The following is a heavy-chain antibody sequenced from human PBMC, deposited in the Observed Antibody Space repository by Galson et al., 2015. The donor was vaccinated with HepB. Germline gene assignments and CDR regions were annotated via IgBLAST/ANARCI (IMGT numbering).Heavy chain of an antibody. D-gene: IGHD6-19*01. CDR3: VKATGIAVAGRKLFDS. CDR2: ISSNGGST. V-gene: IGHV3-64D*06. CDR1: GFTFSSYA. Sequence: SLRLSCAASGFTFSSYAMHWVRQAPGKGLEYVSAISSNGGSTYYADSVKGRFTISRDNSKNTLYLQMSSLRAEDTAVYYCVKATGIAVAGRKLFDSWGQGTLVTVSS. J-gene: IGHJ4*02.